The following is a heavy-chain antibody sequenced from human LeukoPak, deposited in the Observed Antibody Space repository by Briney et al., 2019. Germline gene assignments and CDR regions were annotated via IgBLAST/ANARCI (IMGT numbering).Heavy chain of an antibody. J-gene: IGHJ4*02. CDR2: IYWNDDK. CDR3: AHKATIFGAVRGPFDY. Sequence: SGPTLVNPTPTLTLICTFSGFSLRTSGVGVGWIRQPPGKALEWLALIYWNDDKRYSPSLKSRLTITKDTSKNQVVLTMTNMDPVDTATYYCAHKATIFGAVRGPFDYWGQGTLVTVSS. V-gene: IGHV2-5*01. D-gene: IGHD3-3*01. CDR1: GFSLRTSGVG.